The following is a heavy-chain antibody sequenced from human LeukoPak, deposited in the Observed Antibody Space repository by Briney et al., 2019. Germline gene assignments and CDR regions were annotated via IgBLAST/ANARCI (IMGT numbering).Heavy chain of an antibody. J-gene: IGHJ4*02. CDR2: IYYTGST. Sequence: SSETLSLTCTVSGGSISTTIYSWGWIRQPPGKGLDWIGNIYYTGSTYYNPSLRSRVTISLDTSKNQFSLKLNSVTAADTAVYYCARDRDYGSGTFDYWGRGMLVTVSS. CDR3: ARDRDYGSGTFDY. V-gene: IGHV4-39*07. CDR1: GGSISTTIYS. D-gene: IGHD3-10*01.